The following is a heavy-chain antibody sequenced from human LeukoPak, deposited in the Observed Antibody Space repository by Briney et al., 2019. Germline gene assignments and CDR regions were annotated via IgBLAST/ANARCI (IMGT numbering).Heavy chain of an antibody. J-gene: IGHJ5*02. CDR3: ARRLTQYDCFDP. Sequence: SQTLSLTCAISGDSVSSNSVTWNWIRQSPSRGLEWLGRTYYRSTGYNDYAVSVRGRVTVNPDTSKNQFSLHLNSVTPEDTAVYYCARRLTQYDCFDPWGQGILVTVSS. CDR2: TYYRSTGYN. V-gene: IGHV6-1*01. D-gene: IGHD2-2*01. CDR1: GDSVSSNSVT.